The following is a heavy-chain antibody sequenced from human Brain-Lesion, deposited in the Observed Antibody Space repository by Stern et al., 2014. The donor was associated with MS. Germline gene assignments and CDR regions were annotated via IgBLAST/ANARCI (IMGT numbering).Heavy chain of an antibody. CDR3: AISSSRYFFDS. D-gene: IGHD2-2*01. J-gene: IGHJ4*02. CDR2: ISTTATII. CDR1: GFIFSDYY. V-gene: IGHV3-11*01. Sequence: QLVQSGGTLVKPGGSLRLSCAASGFIFSDYYMNWIRQAPGQGLEWVSYISTTATIIYYADSVKGRFAISRDNTKNSLFLQMSSLRVEDTAVYYCAISSSRYFFDSWGLGTLVTVSS.